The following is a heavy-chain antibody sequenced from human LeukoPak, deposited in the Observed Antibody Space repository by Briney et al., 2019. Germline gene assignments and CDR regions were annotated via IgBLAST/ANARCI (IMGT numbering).Heavy chain of an antibody. J-gene: IGHJ1*01. V-gene: IGHV4-34*01. CDR1: GGSFSGYY. Sequence: SETLSLTCAVYGGSFSGYYWSWIRKPPGKGLEWIGEINHSGSTNYNPSLKSRVTISVDTSKNQFSLKLSSVTAADTAVYYCARADGASRLYSSATRYFQHWGQGTLVTVSS. D-gene: IGHD6-25*01. CDR2: INHSGST. CDR3: ARADGASRLYSSATRYFQH.